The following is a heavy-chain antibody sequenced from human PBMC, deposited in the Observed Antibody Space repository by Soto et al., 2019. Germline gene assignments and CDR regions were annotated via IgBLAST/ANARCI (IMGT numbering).Heavy chain of an antibody. Sequence: HGESLKISCRGSGYSFTSYWISWVRQMPGKGLEWMGRIDPSDSYTNYSPSFQGHVTISADKSISTAYLQWSSLKASDTAMYYCARHAQGIQLWLTPHGMDVWGQGTTVTVSS. CDR1: GYSFTSYW. CDR2: IDPSDSYT. V-gene: IGHV5-10-1*01. CDR3: ARHAQGIQLWLTPHGMDV. D-gene: IGHD5-18*01. J-gene: IGHJ6*02.